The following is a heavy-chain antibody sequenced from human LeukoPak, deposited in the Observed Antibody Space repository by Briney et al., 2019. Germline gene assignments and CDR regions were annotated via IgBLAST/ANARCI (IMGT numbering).Heavy chain of an antibody. D-gene: IGHD6-13*01. J-gene: IGHJ4*02. Sequence: PSETLSLTCTVSGVSISISSDYWGWIRQPPGKGLEWIGTIYYSGSTYYNPSLKSRVTLSVDTSKNQFSLKLSSVTAADTAVYYCARSSTWYYFDYWGQGTLVTVSS. V-gene: IGHV4-39*07. CDR3: ARSSTWYYFDY. CDR1: GVSISISSDY. CDR2: IYYSGST.